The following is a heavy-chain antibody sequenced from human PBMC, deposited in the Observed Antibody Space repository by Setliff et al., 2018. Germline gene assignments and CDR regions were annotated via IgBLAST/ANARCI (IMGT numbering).Heavy chain of an antibody. J-gene: IGHJ4*01. Sequence: GSLRLSCAASGFTFSTYSMSWVRQAPGKGPQWVSAISGDSLYIYYTDSVKGRFTISRDNSKNTLYLQMHNLRAADTAVYYCVKGTDVVMAYTGFDHWGQGTLVTVSS. CDR2: ISGDSLYI. CDR1: GFTFSTYS. D-gene: IGHD2-15*01. V-gene: IGHV3-23*01. CDR3: VKGTDVVMAYTGFDH.